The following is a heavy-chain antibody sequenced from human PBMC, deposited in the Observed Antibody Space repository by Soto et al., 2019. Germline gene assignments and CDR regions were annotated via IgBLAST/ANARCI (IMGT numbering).Heavy chain of an antibody. J-gene: IGHJ5*02. CDR2: IWFDGSKE. Sequence: QVQLVESGGGVVQPGRSLRLSCATSGFIFTNHGWHWVRQAPGKGLEWVSMIWFDGSKEYYADSVKGRFTISRDDSTNTFYLEMNSLRTEDTAVYYCASDRSGTGSHAGGVDPWGQGTLVTVSS. CDR1: GFIFTNHG. D-gene: IGHD6-19*01. CDR3: ASDRSGTGSHAGGVDP. V-gene: IGHV3-33*01.